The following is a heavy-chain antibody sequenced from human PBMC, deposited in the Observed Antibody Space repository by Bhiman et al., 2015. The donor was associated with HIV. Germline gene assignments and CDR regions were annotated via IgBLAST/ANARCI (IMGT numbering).Heavy chain of an antibody. CDR3: AKDRRYYSDSSGYLPLDY. Sequence: QVHLVESEGGVVQPGGSLRLSCATSGFTFSNYGMHWVRQAPGKGLEWVAFIRYDGSNKYYADSVLGRFTISKDNSKNTLYLQMNSLRAEDTAVYYCAKDRRYYSDSSGYLPLDYWGQGTLVTVSS. CDR2: IRYDGSNK. D-gene: IGHD3-22*01. CDR1: GFTFSNYG. J-gene: IGHJ4*02. V-gene: IGHV3-30*02.